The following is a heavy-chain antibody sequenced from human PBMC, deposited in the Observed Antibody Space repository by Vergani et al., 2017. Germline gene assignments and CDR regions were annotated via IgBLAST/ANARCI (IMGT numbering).Heavy chain of an antibody. D-gene: IGHD4/OR15-4a*01. CDR3: ARHMELTNWFDP. CDR2: IYYSGST. V-gene: IGHV4-39*01. J-gene: IGHJ5*02. Sequence: QLQLQESGPGLVKPSETLSLTCTVSGGSISSSSYYWGWIRQPPGKGLEWIGSIYYSGSTYYNPSLKSRVTISVDTSKNQFSLKLSSVTAADTAVYYCARHMELTNWFDPWGQGTLVTVSS. CDR1: GGSISSSSYY.